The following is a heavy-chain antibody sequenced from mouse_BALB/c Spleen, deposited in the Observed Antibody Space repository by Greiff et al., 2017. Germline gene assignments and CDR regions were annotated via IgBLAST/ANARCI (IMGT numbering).Heavy chain of an antibody. D-gene: IGHD3-2*01. CDR1: GFTFSSYA. V-gene: IGHV5-6-2*01. CDR3: ASQDSSGYSWFAY. Sequence: EVKLVESGGGLVKPGGSLKLSCAASGFTFSSYAMSWVRQTPEKRLELVAAINSDGGSTYYPDTMERRFIISRDNTKKTLYLQMSSLRSEDTALYYCASQDSSGYSWFAYWGQGTLVTVSA. CDR2: INSDGGST. J-gene: IGHJ3*01.